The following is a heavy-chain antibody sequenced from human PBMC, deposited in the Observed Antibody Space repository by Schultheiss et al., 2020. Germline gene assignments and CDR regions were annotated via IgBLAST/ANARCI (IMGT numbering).Heavy chain of an antibody. Sequence: GESLKISCAASGFTFSSYGMHWVRQAPGKGLEWVAVISYDGSNKYYADSVKGRFTISRDNSKNTLYLQMNSLRAEDTAVYYCARESIAARYYFDYWGQGTLVTVSS. CDR2: ISYDGSNK. CDR3: ARESIAARYYFDY. J-gene: IGHJ4*02. V-gene: IGHV3-30*03. CDR1: GFTFSSYG. D-gene: IGHD6-6*01.